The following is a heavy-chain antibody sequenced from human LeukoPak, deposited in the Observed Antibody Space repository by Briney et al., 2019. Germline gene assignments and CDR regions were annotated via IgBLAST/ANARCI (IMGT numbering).Heavy chain of an antibody. Sequence: SETLSLTCTVSGVSISSHYWSWIRQPPGKGLEWIWYIYYSGSTNYNPSLKSRVTISVDTSKNQFSLKLSSVTAADMAVYYCATTVTPYYYYYYMDVWGKGTTVTVSS. CDR3: ATTVTPYYYYYYMDV. CDR2: IYYSGST. J-gene: IGHJ6*03. V-gene: IGHV4-59*11. D-gene: IGHD4-11*01. CDR1: GVSISSHY.